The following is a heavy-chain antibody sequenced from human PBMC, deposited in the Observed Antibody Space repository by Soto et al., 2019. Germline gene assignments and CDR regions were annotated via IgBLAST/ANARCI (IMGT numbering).Heavy chain of an antibody. CDR1: GYTFTGHY. V-gene: IGHV1-2*02. D-gene: IGHD6-6*01. CDR2: INPNSGGT. CDR3: ARLRVARNYFDS. Sequence: GASVKVSFKASGYTFTGHYMHWVRQAPGQGLEWMGWINPNSGGTNYAQKFQGRVTMTRDTSISTAYMELSRLRSDETAVYYCARLRVARNYFDSWGQGTLVTVSS. J-gene: IGHJ4*02.